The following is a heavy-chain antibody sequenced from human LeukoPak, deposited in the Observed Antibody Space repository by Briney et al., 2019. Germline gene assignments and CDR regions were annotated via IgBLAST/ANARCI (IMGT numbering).Heavy chain of an antibody. J-gene: IGHJ5*02. Sequence: SETLSLTCAVSGVSMRGYYWSWLRQPPGKGLEWIGYIYDSGTTNYNRSLQRRATISIDMSRNQFSLDLSSVTAADTAVYYCARMWLHRAVFDPWGQGTLVSVSS. V-gene: IGHV4-59*01. CDR1: GVSMRGYY. CDR2: IYDSGTT. D-gene: IGHD5-12*01. CDR3: ARMWLHRAVFDP.